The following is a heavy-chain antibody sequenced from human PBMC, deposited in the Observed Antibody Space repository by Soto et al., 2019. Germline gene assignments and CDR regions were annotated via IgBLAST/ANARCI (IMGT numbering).Heavy chain of an antibody. CDR1: GFSLSTSGVG. D-gene: IGHD3-22*01. Sequence: QITLKESGPTLVKPTQTLTLTCTFSGFSLSTSGVGVGWIRQPPGKALEWLALIYWNDDKRYSPSLKSRLTVTKDTSKNQVVRTMTNMDPVDTATYYCAHRGYYYDSSCYTAYWGQGTLVTVSS. CDR3: AHRGYYYDSSCYTAY. CDR2: IYWNDDK. J-gene: IGHJ4*02. V-gene: IGHV2-5*01.